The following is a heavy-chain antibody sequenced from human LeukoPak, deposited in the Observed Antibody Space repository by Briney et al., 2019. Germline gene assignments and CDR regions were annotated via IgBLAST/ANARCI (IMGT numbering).Heavy chain of an antibody. CDR3: AKDPYSYAFEYSDS. J-gene: IGHJ4*02. D-gene: IGHD5-18*01. Sequence: GGSLRLSCAASGFTFSSYGMHWVRQAPGRGLDWVAVISNDGSKKYYADSVKGRFTISRDNSKNTLSLQVSSLRTEDTAVYYCAKDPYSYAFEYSDSWGQGTLVTVSS. CDR1: GFTFSSYG. V-gene: IGHV3-30*18. CDR2: ISNDGSKK.